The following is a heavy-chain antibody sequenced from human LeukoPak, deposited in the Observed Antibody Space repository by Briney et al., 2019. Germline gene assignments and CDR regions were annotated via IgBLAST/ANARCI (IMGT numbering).Heavy chain of an antibody. CDR1: GFTFDDYA. J-gene: IGHJ4*02. D-gene: IGHD3-22*01. V-gene: IGHV3-9*01. CDR3: ARDLSRDFDSGRFDY. Sequence: PGRSLRLSCAASGFTFDDYAMHWVRQAPGKGLEWVSGISWNSGSIGCADSVKGRFTISRDNAKNSLYLQMNSLRTEDTAFYYCARDLSRDFDSGRFDYWGQGTLVTVSS. CDR2: ISWNSGSI.